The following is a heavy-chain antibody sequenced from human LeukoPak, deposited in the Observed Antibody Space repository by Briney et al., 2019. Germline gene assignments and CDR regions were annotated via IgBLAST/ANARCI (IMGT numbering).Heavy chain of an antibody. Sequence: ASVKVSCKASGGTFSSYAIIWVRQAPGQGLEWMGRIIPILGIANYAQKFQGRVTITADKSTSTAYMELSSLRSEDTAVYYCARAVGATTLNYWGQGTLVTVSS. CDR2: IIPILGIA. CDR3: ARAVGATTLNY. CDR1: GGTFSSYA. V-gene: IGHV1-69*04. D-gene: IGHD1-26*01. J-gene: IGHJ4*02.